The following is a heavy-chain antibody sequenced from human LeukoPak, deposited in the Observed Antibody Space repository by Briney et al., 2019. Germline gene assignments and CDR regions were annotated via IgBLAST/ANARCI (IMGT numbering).Heavy chain of an antibody. CDR2: IYYSGST. CDR1: GGSISSGGYY. Sequence: SETMSLTCTVSGGSISSGGYYWSWIRQHPGKGLEWIGYIYYSGSTYYNPSLKSRVTISVDTSKNQFSLKLSSVTAADTAVYYCARGRGKVVVVPAAIQSWTWFDPWGQGTLVTVSS. CDR3: ARGRGKVVVVPAAIQSWTWFDP. V-gene: IGHV4-31*03. D-gene: IGHD2-2*02. J-gene: IGHJ5*02.